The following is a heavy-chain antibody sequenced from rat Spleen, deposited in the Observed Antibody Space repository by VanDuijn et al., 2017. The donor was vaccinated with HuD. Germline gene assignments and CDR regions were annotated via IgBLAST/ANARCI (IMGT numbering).Heavy chain of an antibody. J-gene: IGHJ2*01. CDR2: LSPSGDIP. D-gene: IGHD1-4*01. CDR1: GFTFSNFD. Sequence: EVQLVESGGDLVQPGRSLKLSCAASGFTFSNFDMAWVRQAPTKGLEWFASLSPSGDIPYYRDSVKGRFTVSRDNARSTLHLQIDSLRSEDTATYYCARPNYPGFNYFDYWGQGVMVTVSS. V-gene: IGHV5-25*01. CDR3: ARPNYPGFNYFDY.